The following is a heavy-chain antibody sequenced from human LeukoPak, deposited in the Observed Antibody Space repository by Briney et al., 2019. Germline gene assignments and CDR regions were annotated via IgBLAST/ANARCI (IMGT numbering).Heavy chain of an antibody. D-gene: IGHD5-12*01. V-gene: IGHV1-69*13. CDR3: ARGAVGGYSGYDPDREGFYFDY. Sequence: PVKVSCKASGGTFSSYAISWVRQAPGQGLEWMGGIIPIFGTANYARKFQGRVTITADESTSTAYMELSSLRSEDTAVYYCARGAVGGYSGYDPDREGFYFDYWGQGTLVTVSS. CDR1: GGTFSSYA. J-gene: IGHJ4*02. CDR2: IIPIFGTA.